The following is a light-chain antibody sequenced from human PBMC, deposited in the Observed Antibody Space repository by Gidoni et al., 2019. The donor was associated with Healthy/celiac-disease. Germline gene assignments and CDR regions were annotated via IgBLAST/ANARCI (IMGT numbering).Light chain of an antibody. J-gene: IGKJ3*01. CDR3: QQRSNWPLT. CDR1: QSVSSY. Sequence: EIVLTQSPATLSLSPGERATLSCRATQSVSSYLAWYQQKPGQAPRLLIYDACNRATGIPARFSGSGSGTDFTLTISSREPEDFAVYYCQQRSNWPLTFGPGTKVDIK. CDR2: DAC. V-gene: IGKV3-11*01.